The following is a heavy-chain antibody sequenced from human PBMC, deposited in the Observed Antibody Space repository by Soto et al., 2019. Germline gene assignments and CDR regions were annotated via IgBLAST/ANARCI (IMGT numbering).Heavy chain of an antibody. CDR1: GYTFTSHG. CDR2: ISASNGDT. CDR3: ARMVRGSNIDYYHYMDV. V-gene: IGHV1-18*01. Sequence: QVQLVQSGGVMKKPGASVKVSCKASGYTFTSHGISWVRQAPGQGLEWMGWISASNGDTNYAQKYQGRVTVTTDTSTTTDYMELRSLRSEDTAVYYCARMVRGSNIDYYHYMDVWREGTTVTVSS. J-gene: IGHJ6*03. D-gene: IGHD3-10*01.